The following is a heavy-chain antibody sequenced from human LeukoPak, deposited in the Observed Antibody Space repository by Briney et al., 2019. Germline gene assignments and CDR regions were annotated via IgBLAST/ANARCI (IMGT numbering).Heavy chain of an antibody. CDR1: GFTFSSFA. CDR3: AKGGQSGIYSSLDY. CDR2: ISGDDGIT. V-gene: IGHV3-23*01. D-gene: IGHD1-26*01. J-gene: IGHJ4*02. Sequence: GGSLRLSCAASGFTFSSFAMSWVRQAPGKGLEWVSGISGDDGITYYADSVKGRFTISRDNSKNTLYLQIHSLRAEDTAVYYCAKGGQSGIYSSLDYWGQGTLVTVSS.